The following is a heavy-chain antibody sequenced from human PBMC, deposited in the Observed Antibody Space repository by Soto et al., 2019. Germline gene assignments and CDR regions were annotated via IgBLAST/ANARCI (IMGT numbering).Heavy chain of an antibody. CDR1: GYTFSTYA. J-gene: IGHJ6*02. Sequence: ASVKVSCKASGYTFSTYALHWVRQAPGQGLEWMGWINGGNGHTRYSQKFKDRVTISRDTPASTAYMELSGLRSEDTAVYYCARGKGMEENYYYYGMDVWGQGTTVTVSS. V-gene: IGHV1-3*01. CDR3: ARGKGMEENYYYYGMDV. D-gene: IGHD1-1*01. CDR2: INGGNGHT.